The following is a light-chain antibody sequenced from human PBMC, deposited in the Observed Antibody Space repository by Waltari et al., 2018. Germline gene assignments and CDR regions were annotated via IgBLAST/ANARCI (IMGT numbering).Light chain of an antibody. CDR3: MQALQTLLT. V-gene: IGKV2-28*01. J-gene: IGKJ4*01. CDR1: QSLLHSNGYNY. Sequence: DIVMTQSPASLPVTPGEPASISCRSSQSLLHSNGYNYLHWYLQKPGQSPQLLIYLGSHRASGVPDRFSGSGSGTDFTLKISRVEAEDVGIYYCMQALQTLLTFGGGTKVEIK. CDR2: LGS.